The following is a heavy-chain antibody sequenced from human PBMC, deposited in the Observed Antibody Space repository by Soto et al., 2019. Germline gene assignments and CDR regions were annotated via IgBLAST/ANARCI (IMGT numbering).Heavy chain of an antibody. Sequence: ASVKVSCKASGGTFSSYAISWVRQAPGQGLEWMGGIIPILGIANYAQKVQGRVTITADKSTSTAYMELSSLRPEDTAVYYGASSRDGYNYYYCYGMDVWGQGTTVTVSS. V-gene: IGHV1-69*10. J-gene: IGHJ6*02. CDR2: IIPILGIA. D-gene: IGHD5-12*01. CDR3: ASSRDGYNYYYCYGMDV. CDR1: GGTFSSYA.